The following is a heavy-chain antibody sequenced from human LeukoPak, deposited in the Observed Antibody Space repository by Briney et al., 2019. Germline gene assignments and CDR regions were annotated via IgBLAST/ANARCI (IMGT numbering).Heavy chain of an antibody. D-gene: IGHD6-19*01. Sequence: NPSETLSLTWTVSGGSISSYYWSWIRQPPGKGLEWIGDIYCSGSTNYNPSLKSQVTISVDTSKNQFSLKLSSVTPADTAVYYRARVPSSGWYLFDYWGQGTLVTVSS. V-gene: IGHV4-59*01. CDR3: ARVPSSGWYLFDY. J-gene: IGHJ4*02. CDR1: GGSISSYY. CDR2: IYCSGST.